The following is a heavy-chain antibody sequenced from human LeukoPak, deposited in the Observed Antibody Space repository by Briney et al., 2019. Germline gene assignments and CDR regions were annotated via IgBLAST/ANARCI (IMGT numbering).Heavy chain of an antibody. CDR1: GGSISSYY. J-gene: IGHJ4*02. V-gene: IGHV4-59*08. CDR2: IYYSGST. CDR3: ARHGFCSGGSCYEDY. D-gene: IGHD2-15*01. Sequence: SETLSLTCTVSGGSISSYYWSWIRQPPGKGLEWIGYIYYSGSTNYSPSLKSRVTISVDTSKNQFSLKLSSVTAADTAVYYCARHGFCSGGSCYEDYWGQGTLVTVSS.